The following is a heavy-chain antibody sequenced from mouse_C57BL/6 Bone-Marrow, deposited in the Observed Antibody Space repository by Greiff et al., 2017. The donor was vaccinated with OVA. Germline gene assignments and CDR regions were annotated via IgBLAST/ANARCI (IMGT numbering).Heavy chain of an antibody. CDR3: GSPLSNPYAMDY. D-gene: IGHD2-5*01. CDR2: LWSGGST. J-gene: IGHJ4*01. V-gene: IGHV2-2*01. CDR1: GFSLTSYG. Sequence: QVQLQQSGPGLVQPSQSLSITCTVSGFSLTSYGVHWVRQSPGKGLEWLGVLWSGGSTDYNAAFISRLSINKDTSKSQVFFKMNRLQADDTAIYFCGSPLSNPYAMDYWGQGPSVTVSS.